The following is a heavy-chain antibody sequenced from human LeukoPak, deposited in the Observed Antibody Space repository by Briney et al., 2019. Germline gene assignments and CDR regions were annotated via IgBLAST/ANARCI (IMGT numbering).Heavy chain of an antibody. CDR3: ARDEHSSGWYLPPYYYYGMDV. Sequence: GGSLRLSCAASGFSFSSFAMTWVRQAPGKGLEWVANIKQDGSEKYYVDSVKGRFTISRDNAKNSLYLQMNSLRAEDTAVYYCARDEHSSGWYLPPYYYYGMDVWGQGTTVTVSS. D-gene: IGHD6-19*01. CDR1: GFSFSSFA. J-gene: IGHJ6*02. V-gene: IGHV3-7*05. CDR2: IKQDGSEK.